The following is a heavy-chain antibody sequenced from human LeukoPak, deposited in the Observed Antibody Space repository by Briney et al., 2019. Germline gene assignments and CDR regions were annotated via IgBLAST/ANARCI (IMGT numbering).Heavy chain of an antibody. V-gene: IGHV3-23*01. CDR3: AEDLAARDDY. Sequence: GGSLRLSCAASGFTFSSYSMNWVRQAPGKGLEWVSAISGSGDSTFYADSVKGRFTISRDSSKNTLYLQMNSLRAEDTAVYYCAEDLAARDDYWGQGTLVTVSS. CDR2: ISGSGDST. J-gene: IGHJ4*02. D-gene: IGHD6-25*01. CDR1: GFTFSSYS.